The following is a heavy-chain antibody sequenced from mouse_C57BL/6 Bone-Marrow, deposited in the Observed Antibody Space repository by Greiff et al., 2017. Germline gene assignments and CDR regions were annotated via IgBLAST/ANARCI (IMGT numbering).Heavy chain of an antibody. CDR3: ARYYGNYAWFAY. CDR2: IDPEDGET. D-gene: IGHD2-1*01. Sequence: EVQLQQSGAELVKPGASVKLSCTASGFNIKDYYMHWVKQRTEQGLEWIGRIDPEDGETKYAPKFPGKATITADTSSNTAYLQLSSLTSEDTAVYYCARYYGNYAWFAYWGQGTLVTVSA. V-gene: IGHV14-2*01. CDR1: GFNIKDYY. J-gene: IGHJ3*01.